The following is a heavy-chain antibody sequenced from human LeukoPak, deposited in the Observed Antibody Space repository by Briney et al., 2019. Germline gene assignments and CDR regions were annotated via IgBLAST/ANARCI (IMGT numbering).Heavy chain of an antibody. CDR1: GFTFSSYV. CDR3: AKVISKGYGSWSYYSPYFYFFY. J-gene: IGHJ4*02. V-gene: IGHV3-23*01. D-gene: IGHD3-10*01. Sequence: GGSLRLSCAASGFTFSSYVMSWVRQAPGKGLEWVSAISGSGGRTYYADSVKGRFTISRDNSKNTLYLQMNSLRAEDTAVYYCAKVISKGYGSWSYYSPYFYFFYCGQGTLVTVSS. CDR2: ISGSGGRT.